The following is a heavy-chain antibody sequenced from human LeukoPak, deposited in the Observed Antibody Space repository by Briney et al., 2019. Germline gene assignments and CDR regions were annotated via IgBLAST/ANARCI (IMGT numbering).Heavy chain of an antibody. V-gene: IGHV3-48*01. CDR1: GFTFSSYS. D-gene: IGHD6-13*01. CDR3: AKLAGSGP. J-gene: IGHJ5*02. CDR2: ISSSSSTI. Sequence: QSGGSLRLSCAASGFTFSSYSMNWVRQAPGKGLEWVSYISSSSSTIYYADSVKGRFTISRDNSKNTLYLQMNSLRAEDTAVYYCAKLAGSGPWGQGTLVTVSS.